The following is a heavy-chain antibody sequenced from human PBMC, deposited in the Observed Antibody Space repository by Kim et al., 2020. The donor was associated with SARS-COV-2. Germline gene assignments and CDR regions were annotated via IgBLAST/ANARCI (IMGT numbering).Heavy chain of an antibody. J-gene: IGHJ3*02. CDR1: GGSFSGYY. V-gene: IGHV4-34*01. CDR3: ARRRSLTGYLPNHDAFDI. Sequence: SETLSLTCAVYGGSFSGYYWSWIRQPPGKGLEWIGEINHSGSTNYNPSLKSRVTISVDTSKNQFSLKLSSVTAADTAVYNCARRRSLTGYLPNHDAFDIWGEGTVVTVSS. CDR2: INHSGST. D-gene: IGHD3-9*01.